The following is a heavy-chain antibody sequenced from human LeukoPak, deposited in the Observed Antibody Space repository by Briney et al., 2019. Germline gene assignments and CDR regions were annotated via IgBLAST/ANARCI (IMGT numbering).Heavy chain of an antibody. D-gene: IGHD2-2*01. CDR1: GFTFSSYA. CDR3: AREYCSSTSCYGMDV. Sequence: WGSLRLSCAASGFTFSSYAMHWVRQAPGKGLEWVAVRSYDGSNKYYADSVKGRFTISRDNSKNTLYLQMNSLRAEDTAVYYCAREYCSSTSCYGMDVWGQGTTVTVSS. V-gene: IGHV3-30-3*01. CDR2: RSYDGSNK. J-gene: IGHJ6*02.